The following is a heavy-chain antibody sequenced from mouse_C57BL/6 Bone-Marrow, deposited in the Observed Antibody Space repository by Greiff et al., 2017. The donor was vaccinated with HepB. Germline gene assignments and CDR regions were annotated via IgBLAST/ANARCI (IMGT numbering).Heavy chain of an antibody. V-gene: IGHV1-64*01. J-gene: IGHJ4*01. CDR1: GYTFTSYW. Sequence: QVQLQQPGAELVKPGASVKLSCKASGYTFTSYWMHWVKQRPGQGLEWIGMIHPNSGSTNYNEKFKSKATLTVDKSSSTAYMQLSSLTSEDSAVYYCARRGYYDYDGPLYYAMDYWGQGTSVTVSS. CDR2: IHPNSGST. D-gene: IGHD2-4*01. CDR3: ARRGYYDYDGPLYYAMDY.